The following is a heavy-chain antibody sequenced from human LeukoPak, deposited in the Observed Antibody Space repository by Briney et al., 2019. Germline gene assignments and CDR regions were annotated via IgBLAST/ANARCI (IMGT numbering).Heavy chain of an antibody. Sequence: GGSLRLSRAASGFTFSSYGMHWVRQAPGKGLEWVAVICYDGSNKYYADSVKGRFTISRDNSKNTLYLQMNSLRAEDTAVYYCARTMGYCSGGSCYSAPYYYGMDVWGQGTTVTVSS. CDR1: GFTFSSYG. V-gene: IGHV3-33*01. CDR3: ARTMGYCSGGSCYSAPYYYGMDV. J-gene: IGHJ6*02. CDR2: ICYDGSNK. D-gene: IGHD2-15*01.